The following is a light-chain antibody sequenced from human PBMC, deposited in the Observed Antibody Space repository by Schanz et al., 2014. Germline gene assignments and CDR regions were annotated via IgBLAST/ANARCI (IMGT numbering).Light chain of an antibody. Sequence: DFQMTQSPSGLSASVGDRVTITCRASQSVGTRLAWYQQKPGQAPKVLIHDASSLENGVPPRFSGSGSGTEFTLTITSLQPEDCGSYFCQEYEGSLYTFGQGTKVGIK. J-gene: IGKJ2*01. CDR1: QSVGTR. CDR3: QEYEGSLYT. CDR2: DAS. V-gene: IGKV1-5*01.